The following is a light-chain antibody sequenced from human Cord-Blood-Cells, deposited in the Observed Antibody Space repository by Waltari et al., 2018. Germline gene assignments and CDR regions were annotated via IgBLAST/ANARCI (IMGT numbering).Light chain of an antibody. CDR3: QQYNSSPYT. CDR1: QRISSW. J-gene: IGKJ2*01. V-gene: IGKV1-5*03. Sequence: DIQMTQSPSTLSASVVDRVTITCRASQRISSWLAWYQQKPGKAPKLLIYKASSLESGVPSRFSGSGAGTEFTLTISRLQPDDFATYYCQQYNSSPYTFGQGTKLEIK. CDR2: KAS.